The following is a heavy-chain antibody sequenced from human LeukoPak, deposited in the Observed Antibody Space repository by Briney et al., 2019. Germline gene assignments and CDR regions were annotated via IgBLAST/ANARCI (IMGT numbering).Heavy chain of an antibody. CDR2: IYYSGST. CDR1: SGSINNYY. Sequence: SVTLSLTCTVSSGSINNYYWIWLPQPPGKGLVGIGYIYYSGSTKYNPSLKSRVTISVGTSKNQFSLKVSSVTAADTAMYYCARAGSYYYIDSWGQGTLVTVSS. D-gene: IGHD1-26*01. V-gene: IGHV4-59*01. J-gene: IGHJ4*02. CDR3: ARAGSYYYIDS.